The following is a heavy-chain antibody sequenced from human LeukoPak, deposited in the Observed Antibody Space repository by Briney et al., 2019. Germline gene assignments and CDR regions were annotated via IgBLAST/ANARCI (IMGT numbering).Heavy chain of an antibody. V-gene: IGHV4-31*03. CDR1: GGSISSGGYY. CDR3: ARHSSSWSDPANWFDP. CDR2: IYYSGST. J-gene: IGHJ5*02. D-gene: IGHD6-13*01. Sequence: PSQTLSLTCTVSGGSISSGGYYWSWLRQHPGKGLEWIGYIYYSGSTYYNPSLKSRVTISVDTSKNQFSLKLSSVTAADTAVYYCARHSSSWSDPANWFDPWGQGTLVTVSS.